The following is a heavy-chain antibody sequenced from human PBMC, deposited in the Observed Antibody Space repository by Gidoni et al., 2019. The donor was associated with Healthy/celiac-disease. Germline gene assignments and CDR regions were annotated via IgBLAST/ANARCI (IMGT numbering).Heavy chain of an antibody. CDR2: INHSGST. J-gene: IGHJ4*02. Sequence: QVQLQQWGAGLLQPSETLSLTCAVYGGSFSGYYWSWIRQPPGKGLEWIGEINHSGSTNYNPSLKSRVTISVDTSKNQFSLKLSSVTAADTAVYYCARVKGSGSYYFDYWGQGTLVTVSS. D-gene: IGHD3-22*01. V-gene: IGHV4-34*01. CDR1: GGSFSGYY. CDR3: ARVKGSGSYYFDY.